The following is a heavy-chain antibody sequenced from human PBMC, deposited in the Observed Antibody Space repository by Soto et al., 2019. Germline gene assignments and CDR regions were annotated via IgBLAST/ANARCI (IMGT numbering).Heavy chain of an antibody. D-gene: IGHD2-2*01. CDR3: ARADLNIPAAQPFDY. V-gene: IGHV1-2*04. CDR1: GYTFTGYY. J-gene: IGHJ4*02. CDR2: INPNSGGT. Sequence: GASVKVSCKASGYTFTGYYMHWARQAPGQGLEWMGWINPNSGGTNYAQKFQGWVTMTRDTSISTAYMELSRLRSDDTAVYYCARADLNIPAAQPFDYWGQGTLVTVSS.